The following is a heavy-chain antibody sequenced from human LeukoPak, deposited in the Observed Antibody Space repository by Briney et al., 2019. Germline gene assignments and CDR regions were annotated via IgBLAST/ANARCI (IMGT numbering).Heavy chain of an antibody. J-gene: IGHJ6*03. Sequence: PSETLSLTCTVSGGSISSYYWSWIRQPPGKGLEWIGYIYYSGSTNYNPSLKSRVTISVDTSKNQFSLKLSSVTAADTAVYYCARVGLTGPPSYYYYYMDVWGKGTTVTVSS. CDR2: IYYSGST. V-gene: IGHV4-59*01. CDR3: ARVGLTGPPSYYYYYMDV. D-gene: IGHD1-14*01. CDR1: GGSISSYY.